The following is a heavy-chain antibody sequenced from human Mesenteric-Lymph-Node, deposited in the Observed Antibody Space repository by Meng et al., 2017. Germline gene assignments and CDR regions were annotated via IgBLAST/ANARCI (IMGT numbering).Heavy chain of an antibody. D-gene: IGHD5-12*01. V-gene: IGHV1-18*01. Sequence: ASVKVSCKASGYTFTHYGISWVRQVPGQGLEWLGWISVYNGNTNSAQNLQGRFTMTMDITTNTAYTELTSLRSDDTAVYYCARVGALYFSSGYDYDLDYFDYWGQGTLVTVSS. J-gene: IGHJ4*02. CDR3: ARVGALYFSSGYDYDLDYFDY. CDR1: GYTFTHYG. CDR2: ISVYNGNT.